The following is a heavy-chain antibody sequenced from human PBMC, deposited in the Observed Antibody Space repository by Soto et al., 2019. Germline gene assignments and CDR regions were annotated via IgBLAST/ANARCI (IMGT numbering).Heavy chain of an antibody. Sequence: SEALSLTCTVSGGSISRGGHYWSWIRQDPGKGLEWIGYIYYSGSTYYNPSLKSRITISVDTSKNQFSLKLSSVTAADTAVYYCVRGIGGYFHYWGQGSLVTVSS. D-gene: IGHD3-3*01. J-gene: IGHJ4*02. CDR1: GGSISRGGHY. V-gene: IGHV4-31*03. CDR2: IYYSGST. CDR3: VRGIGGYFHY.